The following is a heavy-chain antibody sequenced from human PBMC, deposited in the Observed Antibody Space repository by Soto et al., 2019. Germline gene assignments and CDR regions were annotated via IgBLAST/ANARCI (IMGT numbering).Heavy chain of an antibody. V-gene: IGHV3-48*03. CDR1: GFSLSSYE. J-gene: IGHJ4*02. CDR2: ISGRGTTI. CDR3: ARGVVQFDY. Sequence: EVQLVESGGGLVQPGGSLRLSCAASGFSLSSYEMNWVRQAPGKGLEWVSYISGRGTTIYYADSVKGRFTISRDNAKNSLYLQMNSLRAEDTAVYYYARGVVQFDYWGQGTLVTVSS. D-gene: IGHD3-3*01.